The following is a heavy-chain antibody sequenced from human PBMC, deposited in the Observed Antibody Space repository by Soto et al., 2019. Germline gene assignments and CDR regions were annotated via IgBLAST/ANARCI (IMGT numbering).Heavy chain of an antibody. D-gene: IGHD6-13*01. CDR3: TRVGLGSSLSPDY. CDR2: IKNKANSYTT. Sequence: EVQLVESGGGLVQPEGSLRLSCAASGFTFSDHYMDWVRQAPGKGLEWVGRIKNKANSYTTEYAAPAKGRFIISRDDSKNSVFLQMNRLKTDATAIYYCTRVGLGSSLSPDYWGQGMLVTVSS. CDR1: GFTFSDHY. V-gene: IGHV3-72*01. J-gene: IGHJ4*02.